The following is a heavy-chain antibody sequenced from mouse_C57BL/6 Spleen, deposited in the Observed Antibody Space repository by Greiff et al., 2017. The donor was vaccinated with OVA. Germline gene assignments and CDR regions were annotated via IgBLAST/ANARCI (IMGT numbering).Heavy chain of an antibody. CDR3: ARRAHGGAMDY. Sequence: QVQLQQPGAELVRPGTSVKLSCKASGYTFTSYWMHWVKQRPGQGLEWIGVIDPSDSYTNYNQKFKGKATLTVDTSSSTAYMQLSSLTSEDSAVYYCARRAHGGAMDYWGQGTSVTVSS. CDR1: GYTFTSYW. J-gene: IGHJ4*01. D-gene: IGHD3-1*01. CDR2: IDPSDSYT. V-gene: IGHV1-59*01.